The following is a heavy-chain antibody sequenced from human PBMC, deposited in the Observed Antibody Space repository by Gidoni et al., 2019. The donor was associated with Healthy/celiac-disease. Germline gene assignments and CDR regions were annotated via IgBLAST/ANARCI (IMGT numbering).Heavy chain of an antibody. J-gene: IGHJ4*02. CDR3: ARASGYSGYDLWGPFDY. CDR2: IYHSGST. V-gene: IGHV4-38-2*01. CDR1: GYSISSGYY. D-gene: IGHD5-12*01. Sequence: QVQLQESGPGLVKPSETLSLTCAVSGYSISSGYYWGWIRQPPGKGLEWIGSIYHSGSTYYNPSLKSRVTISVDTSKNQFSLKLSSVTAADTAVYYCARASGYSGYDLWGPFDYWGQGTLVTVSS.